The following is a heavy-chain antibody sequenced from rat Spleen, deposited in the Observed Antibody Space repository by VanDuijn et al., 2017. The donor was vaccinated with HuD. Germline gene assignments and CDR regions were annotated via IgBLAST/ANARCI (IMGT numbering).Heavy chain of an antibody. V-gene: IGHV5-46*01. J-gene: IGHJ2*01. CDR2: ISTSGGST. CDR1: GFTFSSFP. D-gene: IGHD1-4*01. Sequence: EVQLVESGGGLVQPGRSMKLSCAASGFTFSSFPMAWVRQAPTKGLEWVATISTSGGSTYYRDSVKGRFTISRDNAKSTLYLQMNSRRSEDTATYYCTRRLPGYSYYFDYWGQGVMVTVSS. CDR3: TRRLPGYSYYFDY.